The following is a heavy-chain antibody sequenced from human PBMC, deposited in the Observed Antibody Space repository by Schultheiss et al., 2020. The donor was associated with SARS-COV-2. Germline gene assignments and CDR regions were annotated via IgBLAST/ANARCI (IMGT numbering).Heavy chain of an antibody. CDR3: AREAATDYYGSGSPGD. CDR1: GYTFTGYY. Sequence: ASVKVSCKASGYTFTGYYMHWVRQAPGQGLEWMGWINPNSGGTNYAQKFQGRVTMTRDTSISTAYMELSRLRSDDTAVYYCAREAATDYYGSGSPGDWGHGTLVTVSS. CDR2: INPNSGGT. J-gene: IGHJ4*01. D-gene: IGHD3-10*01. V-gene: IGHV1-2*02.